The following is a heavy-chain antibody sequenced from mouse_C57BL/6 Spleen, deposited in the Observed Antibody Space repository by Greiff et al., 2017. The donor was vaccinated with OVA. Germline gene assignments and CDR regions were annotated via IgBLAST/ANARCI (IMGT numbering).Heavy chain of an antibody. D-gene: IGHD4-1*01. J-gene: IGHJ2*01. Sequence: QVQLQQPGAELVRPGSSVKLSCKASGYTFTSYWMAWVKQRPGHGLEWIGNIYPSYSETHYNQKFKDKATLSVDKSSSTAYMQLSSLTSEDSAVYYCARNLGRRDYWGQGTTLTVSS. CDR3: ARNLGRRDY. V-gene: IGHV1-61*01. CDR2: IYPSYSET. CDR1: GYTFTSYW.